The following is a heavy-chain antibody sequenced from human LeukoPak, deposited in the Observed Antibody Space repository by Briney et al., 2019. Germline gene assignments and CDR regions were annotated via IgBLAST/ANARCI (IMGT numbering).Heavy chain of an antibody. CDR1: GYTFTNYA. D-gene: IGHD5-12*01. V-gene: IGHV1-3*03. J-gene: IGHJ4*02. CDR2: ISAGDGNI. Sequence: WASVKVSCKASGYTFTNYALHWVRQAPGQRLEWMGWISAGDGNIKYSQDFQGRVTITRDTSASTAYMDLSSLRSEDVAVYYCARDVSVATYYFDYWGQGTLVTVSS. CDR3: ARDVSVATYYFDY.